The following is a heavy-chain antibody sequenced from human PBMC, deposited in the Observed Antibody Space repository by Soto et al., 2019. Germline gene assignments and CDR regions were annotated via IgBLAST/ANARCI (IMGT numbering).Heavy chain of an antibody. CDR1: GYTFTSYG. Sequence: AAVKVSCKASGYTFTSYGISWVRQAAGQGLEWMGWISAYKGNTNYAQKLQGRVTMTTDTSTSTAYMELRSLRSADTAVYYCASDIFEWFVYYYYGMDVWGQGTTVTVSS. D-gene: IGHD3-3*01. CDR2: ISAYKGNT. CDR3: ASDIFEWFVYYYYGMDV. J-gene: IGHJ6*02. V-gene: IGHV1-18*01.